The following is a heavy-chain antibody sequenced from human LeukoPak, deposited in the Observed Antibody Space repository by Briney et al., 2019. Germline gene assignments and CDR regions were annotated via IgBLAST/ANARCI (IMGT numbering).Heavy chain of an antibody. Sequence: ASVKVSCKVSGYSLIELSLHWVRQAPGKGLEWMGGFDPEKSERVYAQNFQGRVTMTEDTSIDTAYMELSSLRSEDTALYYCATRSVAVLWNGFDMWGQGTMVTVSS. CDR2: FDPEKSER. D-gene: IGHD3-10*01. V-gene: IGHV1-24*01. CDR3: ATRSVAVLWNGFDM. CDR1: GYSLIELS. J-gene: IGHJ3*02.